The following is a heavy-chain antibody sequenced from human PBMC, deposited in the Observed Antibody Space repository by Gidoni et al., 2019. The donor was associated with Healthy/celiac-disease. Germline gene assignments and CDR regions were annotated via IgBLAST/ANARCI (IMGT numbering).Heavy chain of an antibody. Sequence: QVQLVESGGGVVQPGRSLRPTCAASGFTFRSYAMHWVRQAPGKGLEWVAVISDDGSNKYYADSVKGRFTISRDNSKNTLYLQMNSLRAEDTAVYYCARDRGDYGDYSRDYWGQGTLVTVSS. CDR1: GFTFRSYA. CDR2: ISDDGSNK. D-gene: IGHD4-17*01. J-gene: IGHJ4*02. CDR3: ARDRGDYGDYSRDY. V-gene: IGHV3-30-3*01.